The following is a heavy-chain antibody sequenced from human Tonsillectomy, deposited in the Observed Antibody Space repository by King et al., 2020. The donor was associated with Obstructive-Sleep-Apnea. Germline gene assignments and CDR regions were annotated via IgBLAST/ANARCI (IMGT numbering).Heavy chain of an antibody. Sequence: QLQESGPGLVKPSQTLSLTCTVSGGSVSYGGYSWSWIRQTPGKGLEWIGFIYNSGSTNYNPSLKSLVNISVDTSKNQLSLNLNSVTAADTAVYYCARDSTDWGQGTLVTVSS. CDR1: GGSVSYGGYS. V-gene: IGHV4-30-4*07. J-gene: IGHJ4*02. CDR3: ARDSTD. CDR2: IYNSGST.